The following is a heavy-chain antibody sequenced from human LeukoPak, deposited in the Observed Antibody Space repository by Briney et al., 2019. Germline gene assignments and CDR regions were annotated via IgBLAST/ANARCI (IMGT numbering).Heavy chain of an antibody. V-gene: IGHV3-33*08. CDR1: GFTFSSYG. D-gene: IGHD5/OR15-5a*01. CDR2: IWYDGSNK. CDR3: ARGGSGIIVSLFAY. Sequence: GGSLRLSCAASGFTFSSYGMHWVRQAPGKGLEWVAVIWYDGSNKYYADSVKGRFTISRDNSKNTLYLQMNSLRAEDTAVYYCARGGSGIIVSLFAYWGQGILVTVSS. J-gene: IGHJ4*02.